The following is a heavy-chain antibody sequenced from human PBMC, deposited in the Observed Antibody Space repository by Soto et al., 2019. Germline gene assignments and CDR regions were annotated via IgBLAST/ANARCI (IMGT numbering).Heavy chain of an antibody. CDR1: GGSFSGYY. CDR2: INHSGST. CDR3: ASGLGFYIWGSYRYYFDY. D-gene: IGHD3-16*02. Sequence: SETLSLTCAVYGGSFSGYYWSWIRQPPGKGLEWIGEINHSGSTNYNPSLKSRVTISVDTSKNQFSLNLSSVTAADTAVYYCASGLGFYIWGSYRYYFDYWGQGTLVTVSS. V-gene: IGHV4-34*01. J-gene: IGHJ4*02.